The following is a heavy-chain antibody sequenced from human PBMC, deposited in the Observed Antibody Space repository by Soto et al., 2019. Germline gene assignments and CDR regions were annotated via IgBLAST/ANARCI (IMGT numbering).Heavy chain of an antibody. CDR3: ARDEGPDVHNDAFDI. J-gene: IGHJ3*02. V-gene: IGHV1-46*04. Sequence: ASVKVSCKASGYAFTTYHMHWVRQAPGQGLEWMGMIDPSDGTTTYAQKLQGRVTMTRDTATSTVYMELSSLRSEDTAVYYCARDEGPDVHNDAFDIWGQGTMVTVS. CDR2: IDPSDGTT. CDR1: GYAFTTYH.